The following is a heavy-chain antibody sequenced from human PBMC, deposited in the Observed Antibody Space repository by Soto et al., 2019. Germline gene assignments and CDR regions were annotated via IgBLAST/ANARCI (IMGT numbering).Heavy chain of an antibody. CDR3: AREQFIYDY. CDR2: INAGNGNT. V-gene: IGHV1-3*01. Sequence: YAVHAVRQEQKQRLEWMGWINAGNGNTKYSQKFQGRVTITRDTSASTAYMELSSLRSEDTAVYYCAREQFIYDYWGQGTLVTVS. J-gene: IGHJ4*02. CDR1: YA. D-gene: IGHD3-3*01.